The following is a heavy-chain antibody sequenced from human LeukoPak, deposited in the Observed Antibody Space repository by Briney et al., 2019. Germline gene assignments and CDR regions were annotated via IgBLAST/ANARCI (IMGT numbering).Heavy chain of an antibody. CDR2: IYYSGST. V-gene: IGHV4-59*01. D-gene: IGHD6-13*01. CDR3: ARATSSSYAQNYYYYYGMDV. CDR1: GDSLSSYF. J-gene: IGHJ6*02. Sequence: SETLSLTCTVSGDSLSSYFWSWIRQPPGKGLEWIGYIYYSGSTNYNPSLKSRVTISVDTSKNQFSLKLSSVTAADTAVYYCARATSSSYAQNYYYYYGMDVWGQGTTVTVSS.